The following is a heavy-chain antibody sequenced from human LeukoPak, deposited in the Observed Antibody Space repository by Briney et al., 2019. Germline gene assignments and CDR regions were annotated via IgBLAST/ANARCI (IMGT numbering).Heavy chain of an antibody. V-gene: IGHV3-66*02. CDR1: GFTVSSNY. Sequence: GGSLRLSCAASGFTVSSNYISWVRQAPGKGLEWVSIIYSGGRTYYADSVKGRFTISRDNSKNTLYFQMNSLRGEDTAVYYCATLDFGEYYFDYWGQGTLVTVSS. D-gene: IGHD3-10*01. CDR3: ATLDFGEYYFDY. CDR2: IYSGGRT. J-gene: IGHJ4*02.